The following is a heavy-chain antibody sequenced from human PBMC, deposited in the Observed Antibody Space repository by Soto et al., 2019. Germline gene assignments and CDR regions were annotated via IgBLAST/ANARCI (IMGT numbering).Heavy chain of an antibody. CDR1: GLTFSSNA. CDR3: AKAGGSHPHYYYGMDV. V-gene: IGHV3-23*01. Sequence: GGSLRLSCAASGLTFSSNAMNWVRQAPGKGLEWVSGISGSGDSTYYADSVKGRFSISRDNSKNTLYLQMNSLRDDDTAVYYCAKAGGSHPHYYYGMDVWGQGTTVTVSS. J-gene: IGHJ6*02. D-gene: IGHD2-15*01. CDR2: ISGSGDST.